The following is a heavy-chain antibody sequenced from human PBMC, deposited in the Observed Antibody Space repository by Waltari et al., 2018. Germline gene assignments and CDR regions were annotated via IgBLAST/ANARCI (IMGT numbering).Heavy chain of an antibody. CDR2: IIPILGIA. J-gene: IGHJ4*02. CDR3: ARVKGLRWPDFDY. V-gene: IGHV1-69*10. D-gene: IGHD4-17*01. Sequence: GQGLEWMGGIIPILGIANYAQKFQGRVTITADESTSTAYMELSSLRSEDTAVYYCARVKGLRWPDFDYWGQGTLVTVSS.